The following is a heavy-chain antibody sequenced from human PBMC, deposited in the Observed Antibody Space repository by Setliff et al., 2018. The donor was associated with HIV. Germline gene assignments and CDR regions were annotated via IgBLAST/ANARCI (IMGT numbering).Heavy chain of an antibody. CDR2: IYTSGST. J-gene: IGHJ6*03. CDR3: ARDATSEGYMDV. CDR1: GGSISSYY. Sequence: SETLSLTCTVSGGSISSYYWSWIRQPPGKGLGWIGYIYTSGSTNYNPSLKSRVTISVDTSENQFSLKLTSVTAADTAMYFCARDATSEGYMDVWGKGTTVTVSS. V-gene: IGHV4-4*08.